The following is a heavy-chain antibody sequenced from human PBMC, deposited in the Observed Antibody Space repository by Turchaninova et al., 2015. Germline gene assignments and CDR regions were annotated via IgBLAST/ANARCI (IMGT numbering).Heavy chain of an antibody. Sequence: QVQLQQWGAGLLKPSETLSLTCAVHGGSFSSHCWRWIRLPPGKGLEWIGEVTHSGSTNDNPSLKSRVTISVDTSKNQFSLKLNSVTAADTAVYYCARGRGGLFTTYSDNWGQGTLVTVSS. CDR1: GGSFSSHC. J-gene: IGHJ4*02. V-gene: IGHV4-34*01. CDR2: VTHSGST. CDR3: ARGRGGLFTTYSDN. D-gene: IGHD2-15*01.